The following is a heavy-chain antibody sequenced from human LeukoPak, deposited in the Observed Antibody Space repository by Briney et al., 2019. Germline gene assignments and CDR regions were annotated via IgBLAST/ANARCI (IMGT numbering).Heavy chain of an antibody. CDR1: GFTFSNAW. D-gene: IGHD1-26*01. J-gene: IGHJ6*03. Sequence: GGSLRLSCAASGFTFSNAWMSWVRQAPGKGLEWVGRIKSKTDGGTTDYAAPVKGRFTISRDDSKNTLYLQMNRLKTEDTAVYYCTTVGYSGSYYYYYYMDVWGKGTTVTVSS. V-gene: IGHV3-15*01. CDR3: TTVGYSGSYYYYYYMDV. CDR2: IKSKTDGGTT.